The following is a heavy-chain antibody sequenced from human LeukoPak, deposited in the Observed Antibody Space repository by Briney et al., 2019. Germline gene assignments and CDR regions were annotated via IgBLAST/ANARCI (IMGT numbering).Heavy chain of an antibody. CDR1: GFTFSSYG. J-gene: IGHJ4*02. V-gene: IGHV3-30*18. CDR3: AKGSHYDILTGEFDY. D-gene: IGHD3-9*01. CDR2: ISYDGSNK. Sequence: GRSLRLSCAASGFTFSSYGMHWVRQAPGKGLEWVAVISYDGSNKYYADSVKGRFTISRDNPKNTLYLQMNSLRAEDTAVYYCAKGSHYDILTGEFDYWGQGTLVTVSS.